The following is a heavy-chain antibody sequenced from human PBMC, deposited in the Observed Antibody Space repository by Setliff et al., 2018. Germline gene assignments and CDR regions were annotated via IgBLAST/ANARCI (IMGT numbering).Heavy chain of an antibody. J-gene: IGHJ4*02. CDR3: VRLGTVAAGD. D-gene: IGHD6-19*01. CDR2: INWDGRSI. V-gene: IGHV3-20*01. CDR1: GFTFQNNG. Sequence: LRLSCAASGFTFQNNGMNWVRQAPGKGLEWVSGINWDGRSIGYADSVKGRFTISRDNAKNSLYLQMNSLRVEDTALYHCVRLGTVAAGDWGQGTLVTVSS.